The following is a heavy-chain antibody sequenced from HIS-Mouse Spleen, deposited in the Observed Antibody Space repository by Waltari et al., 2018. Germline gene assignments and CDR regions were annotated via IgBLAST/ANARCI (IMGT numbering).Heavy chain of an antibody. V-gene: IGHV4-34*01. J-gene: IGHJ4*02. Sequence: QVQLQQWGAGLLNRSETLSLTCAVYGGSFRGYYCSWNRQPPGKGPEWIGEINHSGSTNYNPSVKSRVTISVDTSKNQFSLKLSSVTAADTAVYYCARGTSYYGSGSLSFAFWGQGTLVTVSS. D-gene: IGHD3-10*01. CDR1: GGSFRGYY. CDR3: ARGTSYYGSGSLSFAF. CDR2: INHSGST.